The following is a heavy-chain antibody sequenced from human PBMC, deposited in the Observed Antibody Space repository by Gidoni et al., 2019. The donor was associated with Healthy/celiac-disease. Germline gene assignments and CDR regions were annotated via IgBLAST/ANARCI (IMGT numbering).Heavy chain of an antibody. CDR1: GGSISSSNW. CDR2: IYHSGST. J-gene: IGHJ4*02. V-gene: IGHV4-4*02. Sequence: QVQLQESGPGLVKPSGTLSLTCAVSGGSISSSNWWSWVRQPPGKGLEWIGEIYHSGSTNYNPSLKSRVTISVDKSKNQFSLKLSSVTAADTAVYYCAMVRAIAAAPGARNYYFDYWGQGTLVTVSS. CDR3: AMVRAIAAAPGARNYYFDY. D-gene: IGHD6-13*01.